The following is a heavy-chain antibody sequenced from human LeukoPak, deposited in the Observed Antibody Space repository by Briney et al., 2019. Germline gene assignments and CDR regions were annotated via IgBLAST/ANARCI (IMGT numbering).Heavy chain of an antibody. J-gene: IGHJ4*02. CDR1: GFTFSSYE. Sequence: PGGSLRLSCAASGFTFSSYEMNWVRQAPGKGLEWVSYISSSGSTIYYADSVKGRFTISRDNAKNSLYLQMNSLRAEDTAVYYCARGASDILTGSDYWGQGTLVTVSS. V-gene: IGHV3-48*03. CDR3: ARGASDILTGSDY. D-gene: IGHD3-9*01. CDR2: ISSSGSTI.